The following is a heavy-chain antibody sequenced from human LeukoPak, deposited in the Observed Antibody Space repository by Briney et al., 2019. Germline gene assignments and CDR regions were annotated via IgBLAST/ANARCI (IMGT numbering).Heavy chain of an antibody. CDR1: GFTFSTSW. V-gene: IGHV3-7*01. D-gene: IGHD5-24*01. CDR3: ARDYKYAFDN. CDR2: IQQDGSAK. Sequence: PGGSLRLSCAASGFTFSTSWMSWVRQAPGKGLEWVANIQQDGSAKYYVDSVKGRFTISGDKAKNSLYLQMNSLRVEDTAVYYCARDYKYAFDNWGQGTLVTVSS. J-gene: IGHJ4*02.